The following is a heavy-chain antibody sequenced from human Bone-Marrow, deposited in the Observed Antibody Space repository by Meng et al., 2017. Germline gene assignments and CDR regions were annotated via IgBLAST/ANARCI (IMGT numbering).Heavy chain of an antibody. CDR3: ARGPTTMAHDFDY. CDR2: INHSGST. J-gene: IGHJ4*02. CDR1: GGSFSDYY. V-gene: IGHV4-34*01. Sequence: HVQLQQGAAGLLKPSETLSLTCVVAGGSFSDYYWSWIRQPPGKGLEWIGEINHSGSTNYNPSLESRATISVDTSQNNLSLKLSSVTAADSAVYYCARGPTTMAHDFDYWGQGTLVTVSS. D-gene: IGHD4-11*01.